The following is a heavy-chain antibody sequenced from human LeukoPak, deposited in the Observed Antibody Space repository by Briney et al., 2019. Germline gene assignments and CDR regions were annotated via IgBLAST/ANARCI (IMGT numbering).Heavy chain of an antibody. J-gene: IGHJ5*02. CDR2: IIPTFGTA. CDR3: AREVWEDSNSPNWFDP. CDR1: GGTFSSYA. Sequence: SVKVSCKASGGTFSSYAISWVRQAPGQGLEWMGRIIPTFGTANYAQKFQGRVTITTDESTSTAYMELSSLRSEDTAVYYCAREVWEDSNSPNWFDPWGQGTLVTVSS. D-gene: IGHD4-11*01. V-gene: IGHV1-69*05.